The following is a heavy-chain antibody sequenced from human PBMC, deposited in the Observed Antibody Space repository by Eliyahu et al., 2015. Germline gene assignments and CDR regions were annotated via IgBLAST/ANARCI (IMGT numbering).Heavy chain of an antibody. V-gene: IGHV1-69*01. CDR1: GGTFSSXA. J-gene: IGHJ6*02. CDR2: IIPIFGTA. Sequence: QVQLVQSGAEVKKPGSSXKVSCKASGGTFSSXAISWVRQAPXXGXEWMGGIIPIFGTANYAQKFQGRVTITADESTSTAYMELSSLRSEDTAVYYCATPKYINCTNGVCYTGWWEAPHYYYGMDVWGQGTTVTVSS. D-gene: IGHD2-8*01. CDR3: ATPKYINCTNGVCYTGWWEAPHYYYGMDV.